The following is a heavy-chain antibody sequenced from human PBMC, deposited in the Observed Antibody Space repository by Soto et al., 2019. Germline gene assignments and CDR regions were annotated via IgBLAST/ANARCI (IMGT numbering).Heavy chain of an antibody. Sequence: SETLSLTWTVSGGSISSYYWSWIRQPPGKGLEWIGYIYYSGSTNYNPSLKSRVTISVDTSKNQFSLKLSSVTAADTAVYYCGGLGYYDFWSGSSDAFDIWGQGTMVTVSS. CDR2: IYYSGST. D-gene: IGHD3-3*01. V-gene: IGHV4-59*08. CDR1: GGSISSYY. J-gene: IGHJ3*02. CDR3: GGLGYYDFWSGSSDAFDI.